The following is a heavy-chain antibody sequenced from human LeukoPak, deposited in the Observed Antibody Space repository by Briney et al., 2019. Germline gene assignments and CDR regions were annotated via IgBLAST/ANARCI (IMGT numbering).Heavy chain of an antibody. CDR1: GFTFGDYA. D-gene: IGHD3-16*02. V-gene: IGHV3-49*04. CDR2: IRSKAYGGTT. J-gene: IGHJ3*02. Sequence: GSLRLSCTASGFTFGDYAMSWVRQAPGKGLEWVGFIRSKAYGGTTEYAASVKGRFTISRDDSKSNAYLQMNSLKTEDTAVYYCTRDLSYDYVWGSYRPRIAFDIWGQGTMVTVSS. CDR3: TRDLSYDYVWGSYRPRIAFDI.